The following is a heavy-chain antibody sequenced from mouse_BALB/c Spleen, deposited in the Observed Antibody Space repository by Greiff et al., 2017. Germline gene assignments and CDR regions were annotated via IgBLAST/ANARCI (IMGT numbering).Heavy chain of an antibody. CDR1: GYTFTSYW. J-gene: IGHJ3*01. D-gene: IGHD1-1*02. V-gene: IGHV1-7*01. Sequence: QVQLQQSGAELAKPGASVKMSCKASGYTFTSYWMHWVKQRPGQGLEWIGYINPSTGYTEYNQKFKDKATLTADKSSSTAYMQLSSLTSEDSAVYYCARWWDVFAYWGQGTLVTVSA. CDR3: ARWWDVFAY. CDR2: INPSTGYT.